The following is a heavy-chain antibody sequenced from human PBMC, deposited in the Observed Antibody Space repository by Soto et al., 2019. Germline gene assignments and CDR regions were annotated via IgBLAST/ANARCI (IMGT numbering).Heavy chain of an antibody. CDR2: INPSGGST. CDR1: GYTFTSYY. D-gene: IGHD3-22*01. J-gene: IGHJ6*02. Sequence: QVQLVQSGAEVKKPGASVKVSCKASGYTFTSYYMHWVRQAPGQGLEWMGIINPSGGSTSYAQKFQGRVTMTRDTSTSTVYMELSSLRSEDTAVYYCARDLSGTHYYDSSGYYYAGSPRGGMDVWGQGTTVTVSS. V-gene: IGHV1-46*01. CDR3: ARDLSGTHYYDSSGYYYAGSPRGGMDV.